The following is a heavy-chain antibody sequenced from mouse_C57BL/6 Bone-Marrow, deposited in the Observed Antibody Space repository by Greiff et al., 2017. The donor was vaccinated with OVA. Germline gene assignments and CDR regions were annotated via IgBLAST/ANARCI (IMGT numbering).Heavy chain of an antibody. D-gene: IGHD2-3*01. V-gene: IGHV1-69*01. CDR2: IDPSDSYT. J-gene: IGHJ2*01. CDR3: ARDLGLLPYYVDY. CDR1: GYTFTSYW. Sequence: VQLQQSGAELVMPGASVKLSCKASGYTFTSYWMHWVKQRPGQGLEWIGEIDPSDSYTNYNQKFNGKSTLTVDKSSSTAYMQLSSLTSEDSAVYYCARDLGLLPYYVDYWGQGTTLTVSS.